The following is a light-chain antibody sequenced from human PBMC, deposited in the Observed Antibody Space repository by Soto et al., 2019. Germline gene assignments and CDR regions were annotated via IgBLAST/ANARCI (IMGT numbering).Light chain of an antibody. J-gene: IGKJ1*01. Sequence: EIVLTQSPGTLSLSPGERATLSCRASQSVSSSFFAWYQHKPGQAPRLLISGASSRATGIPDRFSGSGSGTDFTLTISRLEPEDFAVYYCLQYGSSPVTFGQGTKVEFK. CDR1: QSVSSSF. CDR3: LQYGSSPVT. V-gene: IGKV3-20*01. CDR2: GAS.